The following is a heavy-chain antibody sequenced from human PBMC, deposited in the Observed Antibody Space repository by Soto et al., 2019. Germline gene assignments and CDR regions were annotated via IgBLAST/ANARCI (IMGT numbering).Heavy chain of an antibody. J-gene: IGHJ4*02. V-gene: IGHV3-49*03. CDR1: GFTFGDYA. CDR3: IRAARLPKRDYYFDS. D-gene: IGHD6-6*01. Sequence: HPGGSLRLSCTASGFTFGDYAMSWFRQAPGKGLEWVGFIRSKAYGGTTEYAASVKGRFTISRDDSKSIAYLQMNSLKTEDTAVIYCIRAARLPKRDYYFDSWAQEPLVPVPS. CDR2: IRSKAYGGTT.